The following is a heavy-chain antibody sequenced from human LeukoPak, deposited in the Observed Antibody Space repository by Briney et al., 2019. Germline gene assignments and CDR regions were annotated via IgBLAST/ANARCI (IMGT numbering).Heavy chain of an antibody. V-gene: IGHV4-31*03. CDR2: IYSSGST. CDR1: GGSISSSSYY. CDR3: ARDPQGGARAFDI. Sequence: SETLSLTCTVSGGSISSSSYYWGWIRQPPGKGLEWIGYIYSSGSTYYNPSLRSRVSISVDTSKNHFSLKLSSVTAADTAMYYCARDPQGGARAFDIWGQGTMVTVSS. J-gene: IGHJ3*02. D-gene: IGHD1-26*01.